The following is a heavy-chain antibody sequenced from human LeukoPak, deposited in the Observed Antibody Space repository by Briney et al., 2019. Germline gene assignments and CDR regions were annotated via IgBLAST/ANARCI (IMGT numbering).Heavy chain of an antibody. CDR1: GGSISSYY. CDR3: ARAETPVDAFDI. D-gene: IGHD6-19*01. V-gene: IGHV4-59*01. J-gene: IGHJ3*02. CDR2: IYYSGST. Sequence: PSETLSLTCTVSGGSISSYYWSWIRQPPGKGLEWIGYIYYSGSTNYNPSLKSRVTISVDTSKNQFSLKLSSVTAADTAVYYCARAETPVDAFDIWGQGTMVTVSS.